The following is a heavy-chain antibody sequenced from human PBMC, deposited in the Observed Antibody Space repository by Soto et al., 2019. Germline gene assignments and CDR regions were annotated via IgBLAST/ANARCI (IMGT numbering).Heavy chain of an antibody. CDR2: IYYSGST. V-gene: IGHV4-30-4*01. Sequence: QVQLQESGPGLVKPSQTLSLTCTVSGGSISSGDYYWSWIRQPPGKGLEWIGYIYYSGSTYYNPSLKLRVTISVDTSKNQFSLKLSSVTAADTAVYYCARGADIVVVPAANLWFDPWGQGTLVTVSS. CDR3: ARGADIVVVPAANLWFDP. J-gene: IGHJ5*02. CDR1: GGSISSGDYY. D-gene: IGHD2-2*01.